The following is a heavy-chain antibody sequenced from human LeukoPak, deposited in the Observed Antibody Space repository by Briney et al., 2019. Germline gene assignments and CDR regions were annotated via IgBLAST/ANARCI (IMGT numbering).Heavy chain of an antibody. Sequence: SSETLSLTCAVYGGSFSGYYWSWIRQPPGKGLEWIGEINHSGSTNYNPSLKSRVTISVDTSKNQFSLKLSSVTAADTAVYYCARASSRGGIRLHYYYYYMDVWGKGTTVTVSS. CDR2: INHSGST. CDR1: GGSFSGYY. D-gene: IGHD3-16*01. V-gene: IGHV4-34*01. CDR3: ARASSRGGIRLHYYYYYMDV. J-gene: IGHJ6*03.